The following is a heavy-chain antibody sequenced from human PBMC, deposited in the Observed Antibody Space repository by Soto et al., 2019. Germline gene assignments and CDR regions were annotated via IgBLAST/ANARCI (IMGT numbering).Heavy chain of an antibody. Sequence: GSSLRLSCAASGFTLSSYAMHWVRQGPGKGLEWVAVISYDGSNKYYADSVKARFTTSRDNSKNTLYLQTNSLRAEDTAVYYCATNTRSSGYYLYFDYWGQGTLVTVSS. V-gene: IGHV3-30-3*01. CDR3: ATNTRSSGYYLYFDY. CDR2: ISYDGSNK. D-gene: IGHD3-22*01. J-gene: IGHJ4*02. CDR1: GFTLSSYA.